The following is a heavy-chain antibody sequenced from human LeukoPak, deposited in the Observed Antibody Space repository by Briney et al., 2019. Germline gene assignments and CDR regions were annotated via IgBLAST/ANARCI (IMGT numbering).Heavy chain of an antibody. CDR2: INSDGSST. J-gene: IGHJ6*02. Sequence: GGSLRLSCAASGFTFSSYWMHWVRQAPGKGLVWVSRINSDGSSTSYADSVKGRFTISRDNAKNTLYLQMNSLRAEDTAVYYCAKAVDPLLVISSWYGYYYYYGMDVWGQGTTVTVSS. V-gene: IGHV3-74*01. CDR1: GFTFSSYW. D-gene: IGHD6-13*01. CDR3: AKAVDPLLVISSWYGYYYYYGMDV.